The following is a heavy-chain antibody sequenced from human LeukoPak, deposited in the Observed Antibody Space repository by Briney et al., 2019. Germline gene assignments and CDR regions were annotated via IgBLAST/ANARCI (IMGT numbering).Heavy chain of an antibody. CDR3: ARDNNDYGDYRWFDP. V-gene: IGHV4-59*01. CDR1: GGSISSYY. D-gene: IGHD4-17*01. Sequence: SETLSLTCTVSGGSISSYYWQWIRQPPGNRLEWIGYVYYSGSTDYNPSLKSRVTISVDTSKNQFSLKLTSVTAADTAVYYCARDNNDYGDYRWFDPWGQGTLVTVSS. CDR2: VYYSGST. J-gene: IGHJ5*02.